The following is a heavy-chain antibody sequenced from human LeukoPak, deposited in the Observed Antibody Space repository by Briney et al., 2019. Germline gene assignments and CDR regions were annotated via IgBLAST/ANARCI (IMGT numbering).Heavy chain of an antibody. CDR1: GGSISSYY. J-gene: IGHJ6*03. Sequence: SETLSQTCTVSGGSISSYYWSWIRQPAGKGLEWIGRIYTSGSTNYNPSLKSRVTISVDKSKNQFSLKLSSVTAADTAVYYCARATNDAWNAHYTGGRYYMGVWGTGTTVIVSS. V-gene: IGHV4-4*07. D-gene: IGHD3-3*01. CDR2: IYTSGST. CDR3: ARATNDAWNAHYTGGRYYMGV.